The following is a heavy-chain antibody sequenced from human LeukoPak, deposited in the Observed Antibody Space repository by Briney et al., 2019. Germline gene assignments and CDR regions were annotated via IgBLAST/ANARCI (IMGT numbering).Heavy chain of an antibody. Sequence: GGSLRLPCVVSGFTFSTSWMSWVRQAPGEGLEWVANINEDGSDKYYVDPMKGRFTISRDNAKNSLYLQMNSLRADDTAIYYCARDPMRGSLDYWGQGTLVIVSS. J-gene: IGHJ4*02. V-gene: IGHV3-7*01. CDR3: ARDPMRGSLDY. CDR2: INEDGSDK. CDR1: GFTFSTSW.